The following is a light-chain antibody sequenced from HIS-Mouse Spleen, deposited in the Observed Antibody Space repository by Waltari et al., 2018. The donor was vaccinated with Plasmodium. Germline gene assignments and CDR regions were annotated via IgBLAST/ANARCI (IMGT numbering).Light chain of an antibody. CDR3: QQGS. Sequence: AIQLTQSPSSLSASVGDRVTITCRASQGIRSALAWYQQKPGKAPKLLIYDASSLESGVPSRFSGSGSGTEFTLTVSILQPEDFATYYCQQGSIGGGTKVEIK. V-gene: IGKV1-13*02. CDR2: DAS. J-gene: IGKJ4*01. CDR1: QGIRSA.